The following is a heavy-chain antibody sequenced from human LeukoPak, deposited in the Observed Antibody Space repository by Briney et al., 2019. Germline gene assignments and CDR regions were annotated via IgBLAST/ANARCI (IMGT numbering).Heavy chain of an antibody. V-gene: IGHV4-34*01. J-gene: IGHJ6*02. CDR2: INQSGNT. CDR1: GGSLSGYY. CDR3: ARGLHSSGWDGSFGMDV. D-gene: IGHD6-19*01. Sequence: SETLSLTCAVYGGSLSGYYWSWIRQSPEKGLEWIGEINQSGNTNYNPSLRSRVTISVDTSKNQFSPKLTSVTAADTAVYYCARGLHSSGWDGSFGMDVWGRGTTVTVSS.